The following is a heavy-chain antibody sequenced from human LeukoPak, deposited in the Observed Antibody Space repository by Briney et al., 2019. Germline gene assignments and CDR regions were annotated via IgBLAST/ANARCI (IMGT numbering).Heavy chain of an antibody. D-gene: IGHD3-3*01. V-gene: IGHV3-21*01. CDR3: AVFWSGYHQLYYFDY. CDR2: ISSSSSYI. Sequence: PGGSLRLSCAASGFTFSSYSMNWVRQAPGKGLEWVSSISSSSSYIYYADSMKGRFTISRDNAKNSLYLQMNSLRAEDTAVYYCAVFWSGYHQLYYFDYWGQGTLVTVSS. CDR1: GFTFSSYS. J-gene: IGHJ4*02.